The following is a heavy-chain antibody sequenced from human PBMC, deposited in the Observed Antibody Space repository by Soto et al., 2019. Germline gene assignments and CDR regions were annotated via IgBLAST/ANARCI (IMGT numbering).Heavy chain of an antibody. D-gene: IGHD3-16*01. Sequence: GGSLRLSCAASGFTFSSYGMHWVRQAPGKGLEWVAVISYDGSNKYYADSAKGRFTISRDNSKNTLYLQMNSLRAEDTAVYYCAKTPGVITVITSFDHWGQGTPVTVSS. CDR1: GFTFSSYG. CDR3: AKTPGVITVITSFDH. V-gene: IGHV3-30*18. CDR2: ISYDGSNK. J-gene: IGHJ4*02.